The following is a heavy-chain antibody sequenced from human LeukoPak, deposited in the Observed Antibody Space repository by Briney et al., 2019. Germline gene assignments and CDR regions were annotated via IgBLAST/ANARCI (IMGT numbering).Heavy chain of an antibody. D-gene: IGHD6-13*01. CDR1: GYTFTSYA. Sequence: GASVKVSCKASGYTFTSYAMNWVRQAPGQGLEWMGWINTNTGNPTYAQGFTGRFVFSLDTSVSTAYLQISGLKAEDTAVYYCARDIGSSWYHADNWFDPWGQGTLVTVSS. V-gene: IGHV7-4-1*02. CDR2: INTNTGNP. CDR3: ARDIGSSWYHADNWFDP. J-gene: IGHJ5*02.